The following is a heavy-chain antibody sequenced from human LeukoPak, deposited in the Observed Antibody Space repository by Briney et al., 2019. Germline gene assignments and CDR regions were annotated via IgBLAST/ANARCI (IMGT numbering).Heavy chain of an antibody. V-gene: IGHV4-59*01. Sequence: SETLSPTCTVSGGSISSYYWSWIRQPPGKGLEWIGYIYYSGSTNYNPSLKSRVTISVDTSKNQSSLKLSSVTAADTAVYYCARVHSGSYYDAFDIWGQGTMVTVSS. CDR1: GGSISSYY. J-gene: IGHJ3*02. CDR2: IYYSGST. CDR3: ARVHSGSYYDAFDI. D-gene: IGHD1-26*01.